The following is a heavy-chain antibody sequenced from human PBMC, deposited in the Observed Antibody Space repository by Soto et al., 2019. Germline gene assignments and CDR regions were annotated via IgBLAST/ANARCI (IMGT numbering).Heavy chain of an antibody. Sequence: QVQLVESGGGVVQPGRSLRLSCAASGFTFSSYAMHWVRQAAGKGLEWVAVISYDGSNKYYADSVKGRFTISRDNSKNTLYLQMNSLRAEDTAVYYCASEQLAVLRGVLDYWGQGTLVTVSS. V-gene: IGHV3-30-3*01. CDR3: ASEQLAVLRGVLDY. J-gene: IGHJ4*02. CDR1: GFTFSSYA. D-gene: IGHD1-1*01. CDR2: ISYDGSNK.